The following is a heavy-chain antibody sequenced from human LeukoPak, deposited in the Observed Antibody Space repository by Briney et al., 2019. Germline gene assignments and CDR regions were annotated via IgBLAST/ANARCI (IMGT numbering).Heavy chain of an antibody. CDR3: AKDSAYNWNDVGYFDY. V-gene: IGHV3-9*01. Sequence: GGSLRLSCAASGFTFDDYAMHWVRQAPGKGLEWVSGISWNSGSIGYADSVKGRFTISRDNAKNSLYLQMNSLRAEDTALYYCAKDSAYNWNDVGYFDYWGQGTLVTVSS. CDR2: ISWNSGSI. CDR1: GFTFDDYA. J-gene: IGHJ4*02. D-gene: IGHD1-20*01.